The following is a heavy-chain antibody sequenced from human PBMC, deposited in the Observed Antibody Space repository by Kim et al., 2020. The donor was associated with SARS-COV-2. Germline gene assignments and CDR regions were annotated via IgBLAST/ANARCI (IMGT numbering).Heavy chain of an antibody. CDR3: AKCDYYGSGSYGPDY. V-gene: IGHV3-30*18. D-gene: IGHD3-10*01. CDR1: GFTFSSYG. J-gene: IGHJ4*02. Sequence: GGSLRLSCAASGFTFSSYGMHWVRQAPGKGLEWVAVISYDGSNKYYADSVKGRFTISRDNSKNTLYLQMNSLRAEDTAVYYCAKCDYYGSGSYGPDYWGQGTLVTVSS. CDR2: ISYDGSNK.